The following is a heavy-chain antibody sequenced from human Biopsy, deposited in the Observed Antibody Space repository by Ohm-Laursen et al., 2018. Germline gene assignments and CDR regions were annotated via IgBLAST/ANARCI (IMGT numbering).Heavy chain of an antibody. CDR1: GYTLAGFG. Sequence: ASVKVSCKASGYTLAGFGVGWVRQAPGQGLEWMGWLSANSGNTNYAQKFQGRVTMTADTSTSTAYMELRSLTSDDTAIYYCARGMAVAVTLYYFDYWGQGSLLTVSS. J-gene: IGHJ4*02. CDR2: LSANSGNT. D-gene: IGHD6-19*01. CDR3: ARGMAVAVTLYYFDY. V-gene: IGHV1-18*01.